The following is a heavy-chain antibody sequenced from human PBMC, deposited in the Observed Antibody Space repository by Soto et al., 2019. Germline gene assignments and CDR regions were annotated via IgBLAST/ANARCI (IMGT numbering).Heavy chain of an antibody. J-gene: IGHJ4*02. CDR1: GYDFTTYG. CDR3: ARGRYGDY. V-gene: IGHV1-18*01. D-gene: IGHD1-1*01. CDR2: ISALNGNT. Sequence: QVHLVQSGAEVKKPGASVKVSCKGSGYDFTTYGITWVRQAPGQGLEWMAWISALNGNTDYAQKLQGRVIVTRDTSTSTAYMELRSLRSDDTAVYYCARGRYGDYWGQGALVTVSS.